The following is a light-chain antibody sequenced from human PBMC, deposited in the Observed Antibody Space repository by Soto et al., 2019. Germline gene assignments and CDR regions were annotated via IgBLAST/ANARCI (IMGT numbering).Light chain of an antibody. V-gene: IGKV1-6*01. Sequence: AIPMTQSPASLSASVGDRVTITCRASQGIRNDLGWYQQKPGKAPKLLIYAASSLQSGVPSRFSGTGSRTDFTLTISSLQPEDFATYYCQETFSTPAGTFGQGTKVDIK. CDR2: AAS. CDR1: QGIRND. CDR3: QETFSTPAGT. J-gene: IGKJ1*01.